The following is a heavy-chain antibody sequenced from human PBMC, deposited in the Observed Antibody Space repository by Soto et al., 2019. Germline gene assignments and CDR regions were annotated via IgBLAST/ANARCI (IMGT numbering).Heavy chain of an antibody. D-gene: IGHD4-17*01. V-gene: IGHV4-39*01. CDR3: ARHYDYGDHLCYFDY. CDR2: IYYSGST. J-gene: IGHJ4*02. Sequence: KQSETLSLTCTVSGGSISSSSYYWGWIRQPPGKGLEWIGSIYYSGSTYYNPSLKSRVTISVDTSKNQFSLKLSSVTAADTAVYYCARHYDYGDHLCYFDYWGQGTLVTVSS. CDR1: GGSISSSSYY.